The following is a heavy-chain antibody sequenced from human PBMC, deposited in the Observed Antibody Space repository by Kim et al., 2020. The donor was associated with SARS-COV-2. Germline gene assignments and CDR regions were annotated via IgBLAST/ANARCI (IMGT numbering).Heavy chain of an antibody. V-gene: IGHV3-15*01. J-gene: IGHJ4*02. CDR3: TTLYREEYCSGGSCPTIFDY. Sequence: GGSLRLSCAASGFTFSNAWMSWVRQAPGKGLEWVGRIKSKTDGGTTDYAAPVKGRFTISRDDSKNTLYLQMNSLKTEDTAVYYCTTLYREEYCSGGSCPTIFDYWGQGTLVTVSS. CDR2: IKSKTDGGTT. D-gene: IGHD2-15*01. CDR1: GFTFSNAW.